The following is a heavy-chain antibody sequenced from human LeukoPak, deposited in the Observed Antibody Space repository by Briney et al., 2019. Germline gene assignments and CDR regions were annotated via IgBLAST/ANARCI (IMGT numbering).Heavy chain of an antibody. J-gene: IGHJ4*02. CDR2: ISSSSSTI. CDR3: ARDSPLGPDY. V-gene: IGHV3-48*04. CDR1: GFTFSSYS. Sequence: GGSLRPSCAASGFTFSSYSMNWVRQAPGKGLEWVSYISSSSSTIYYADSVKGRFTISRDNAKNSLYLQMNSLRAEDTAVYYCARDSPLGPDYWGQGTLVTVSS. D-gene: IGHD6-6*01.